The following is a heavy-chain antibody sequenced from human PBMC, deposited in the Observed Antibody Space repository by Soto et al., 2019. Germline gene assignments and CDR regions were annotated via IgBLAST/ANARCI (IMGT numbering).Heavy chain of an antibody. CDR1: GFTFSSYY. J-gene: IGHJ6*03. V-gene: IGHV3-66*01. Sequence: GGSLRLSCAASGFTFSSYYMSWVRQAPGKGLEWVSVIYSGGSTYYADSGKGGFTISRDNSKNTLYLQMNSLRAEDTAVYYCAMGVGLAPYYYCMDVWGKGTTVTVSS. CDR3: AMGVGLAPYYYCMDV. D-gene: IGHD1-26*01. CDR2: IYSGGST.